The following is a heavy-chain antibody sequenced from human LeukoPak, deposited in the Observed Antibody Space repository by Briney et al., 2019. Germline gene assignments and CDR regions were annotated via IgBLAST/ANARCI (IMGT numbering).Heavy chain of an antibody. CDR3: ARSHSGSYWGFFDY. V-gene: IGHV1-2*02. Sequence: ASLKVSCKASGYTFTAYYMHRVRQAPGQGLEWIGWVNPNTGGTNYAQKFQGRVAMTRDTSISTAYMELSRLRSDDTAVYYCARSHSGSYWGFFDYWGQGTLVTVSS. J-gene: IGHJ4*02. D-gene: IGHD1-26*01. CDR1: GYTFTAYY. CDR2: VNPNTGGT.